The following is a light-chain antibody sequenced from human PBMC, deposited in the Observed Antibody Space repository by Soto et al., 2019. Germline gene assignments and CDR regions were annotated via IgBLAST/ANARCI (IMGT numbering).Light chain of an antibody. Sequence: EIVMTQSPATLSVSPGERATLSCRASQSISTELAWYQQKPGQPPRLLIYSASTGATGVPARFTGSGSGSEFTLTISGLQYEDFAVYYCQQGHNWPLTFGQGTRLEI. CDR2: SAS. V-gene: IGKV3-15*01. CDR1: QSISTE. CDR3: QQGHNWPLT. J-gene: IGKJ2*01.